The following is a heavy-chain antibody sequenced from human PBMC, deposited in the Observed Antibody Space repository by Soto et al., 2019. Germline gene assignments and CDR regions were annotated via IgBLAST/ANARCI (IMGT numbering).Heavy chain of an antibody. CDR3: AIDVIVGASRAFDI. J-gene: IGHJ3*02. CDR1: GFTFSSYA. D-gene: IGHD1-26*01. V-gene: IGHV3-23*01. Sequence: EVQLLESGGGLVQPGGSLRLSCAASGFTFSSYAMSWVRQALGKGLEWVSAISGSGGSTYYADPVKGRVTISRDNSKKTLYLQMNSLGAEDTAVYYCAIDVIVGASRAFDIWGQGTMVTVSS. CDR2: ISGSGGST.